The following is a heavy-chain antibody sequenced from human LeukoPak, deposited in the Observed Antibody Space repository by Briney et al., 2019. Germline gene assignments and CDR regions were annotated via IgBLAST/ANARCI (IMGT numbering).Heavy chain of an antibody. CDR1: GGSIYTYF. Sequence: SETLSLTCTVSGGSIYTYFWSWIRQSPGKGLEWIGYIYDSGRTNYNPSLKSRVTMSIDTSKNQFSLKLSSVTAADTAVYYCARSRDGYNPLHFDYWGQGTLVTVSS. CDR2: IYDSGRT. J-gene: IGHJ4*02. V-gene: IGHV4-59*08. D-gene: IGHD5-24*01. CDR3: ARSRDGYNPLHFDY.